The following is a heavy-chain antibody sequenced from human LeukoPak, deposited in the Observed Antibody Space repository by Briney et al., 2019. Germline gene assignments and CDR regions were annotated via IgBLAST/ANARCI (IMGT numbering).Heavy chain of an antibody. CDR2: VSYSGST. J-gene: IGHJ4*02. Sequence: SETLSLTCTVSGGSISSYYWNWVRQPPGKGLEWIGYVSYSGSTNYNPSLKSRVTISVDTSKNQFSLKLNSVAAADTAVYYCARTGGYNSPFSFWGQGALVTVSS. V-gene: IGHV4-59*01. D-gene: IGHD5-24*01. CDR3: ARTGGYNSPFSF. CDR1: GGSISSYY.